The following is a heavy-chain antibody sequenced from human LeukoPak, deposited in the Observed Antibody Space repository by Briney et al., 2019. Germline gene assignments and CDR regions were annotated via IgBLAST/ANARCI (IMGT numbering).Heavy chain of an antibody. CDR2: IYYSGST. CDR1: GGSISSGGYS. J-gene: IGHJ4*02. CDR3: ARRAYCGGDCHFFDY. D-gene: IGHD2-21*02. Sequence: PSETLSLTCTVSGGSISSGGYSWSWIRQPPGKGLEWIGYIYYSGSTNYNPPLKSRVTISVDTSKNQFSLKLSSVTAADTAVYYCARRAYCGGDCHFFDYWGQGTLVTVSS. V-gene: IGHV4-61*08.